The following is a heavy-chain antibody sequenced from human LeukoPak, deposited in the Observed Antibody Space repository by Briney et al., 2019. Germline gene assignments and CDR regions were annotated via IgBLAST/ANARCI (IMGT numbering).Heavy chain of an antibody. V-gene: IGHV3-33*01. CDR2: IWDDGSNK. CDR3: AREYASGTYNNGPNGFDR. J-gene: IGHJ5*02. Sequence: PGRSLRLSCAASGFTFSYYGMHCGRQATGKGLEWVAAIWDDGSNKYYADSVKGRFTISRDNSKNTLYLQMNSLRAEDTAVYYCAREYASGTYNNGPNGFDRWGQGALVTVSS. D-gene: IGHD3-10*01. CDR1: GFTFSYYG.